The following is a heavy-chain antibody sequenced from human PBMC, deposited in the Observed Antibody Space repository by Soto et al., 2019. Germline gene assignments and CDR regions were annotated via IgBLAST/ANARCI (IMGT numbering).Heavy chain of an antibody. J-gene: IGHJ4*01. Sequence: GSLRLSCAASGFTFNSYAMNWVRQAPGKGLAWVSAIGTDGNTYYANSVKGRFTISRDNSRTTLYLQMNSLRVDDTALYYCVRKYPGTRPFDYWGQGTLVTVSS. D-gene: IGHD2-2*01. CDR1: GFTFNSYA. CDR2: IGTDGNT. V-gene: IGHV3-23*01. CDR3: VRKYPGTRPFDY.